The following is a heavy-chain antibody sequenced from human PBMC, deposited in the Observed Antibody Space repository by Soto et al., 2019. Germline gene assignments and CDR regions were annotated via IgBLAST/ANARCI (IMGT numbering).Heavy chain of an antibody. CDR2: IYHSGST. CDR3: AAGGGLPRYY. V-gene: IGHV4-28*01. CDR1: GYSVTNSNW. D-gene: IGHD5-12*01. Sequence: SETLSLTCAVSGYSVTNSNWWGWIRQPPGKGLEWIGYIYHSGSTYYNPSLKSRVTISVDRSKNQFSLKLSSVTAADTAVYYCAAGGGLPRYYWGQGTLVTVSS. J-gene: IGHJ4*02.